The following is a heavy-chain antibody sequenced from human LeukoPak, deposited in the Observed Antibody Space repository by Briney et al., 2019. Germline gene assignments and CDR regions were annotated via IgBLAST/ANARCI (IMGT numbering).Heavy chain of an antibody. Sequence: ASVKVSCKASGYTFPSYYMHWVRQAPGQGLEWMGIINPSDGGTSYAQKFQGRVTMTRDTSTSTVYMELSSLRSEDTAVYHCAREPPASGYFDYWGQGSLATVSS. J-gene: IGHJ4*02. CDR1: GYTFPSYY. V-gene: IGHV1-46*01. CDR3: AREPPASGYFDY. CDR2: INPSDGGT.